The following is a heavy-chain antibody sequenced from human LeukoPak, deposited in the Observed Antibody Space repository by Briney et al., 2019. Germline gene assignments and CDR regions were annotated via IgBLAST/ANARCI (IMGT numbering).Heavy chain of an antibody. V-gene: IGHV1-8*01. Sequence: GASVKVSCKASGYTFTSYDINWVRQATGQGLEWMGWMNPNSGNTGYAQKFQGRVTMTRNTSISTAYMELSSLRSDDTAVYYCAREGPSPTAPDAFDIWGQGTMVTVSS. CDR2: MNPNSGNT. J-gene: IGHJ3*02. CDR1: GYTFTSYD. D-gene: IGHD1-14*01. CDR3: AREGPSPTAPDAFDI.